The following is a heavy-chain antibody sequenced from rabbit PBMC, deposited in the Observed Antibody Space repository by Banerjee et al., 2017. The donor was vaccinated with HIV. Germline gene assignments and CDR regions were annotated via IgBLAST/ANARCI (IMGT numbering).Heavy chain of an antibody. D-gene: IGHD7-1*01. CDR2: IYAGSSVST. CDR3: ARDLAGYAGYGFAGFNL. Sequence: QSLEESGGDLVKPGASLTLTCKASGFSFSSSYYMCWVRQAPGKGLEWIACIYAGSSVSTYYANWAKGRFTISKTSSTTVTLQMTSLTAADTATYFCARDLAGYAGYGFAGFNLWGQGTLVTVS. J-gene: IGHJ4*01. V-gene: IGHV1S40*01. CDR1: GFSFSSSYY.